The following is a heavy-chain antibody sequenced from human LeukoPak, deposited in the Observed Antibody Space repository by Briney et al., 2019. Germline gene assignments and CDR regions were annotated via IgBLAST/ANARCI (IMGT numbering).Heavy chain of an antibody. J-gene: IGHJ4*02. CDR2: ISASTSSI. CDR3: AASSGSGNYAYYFDY. CDR1: GFSFSSRN. D-gene: IGHD3-22*01. Sequence: GGSLRLSCAASGFSFSSRNMNWVRQAPGKGLEWVSYISASTSSIYYADSVKGRFTISRDIGKNSLYLQMNSLRAEDTAVYYCAASSGSGNYAYYFDYWGQGTLVTVSS. V-gene: IGHV3-48*04.